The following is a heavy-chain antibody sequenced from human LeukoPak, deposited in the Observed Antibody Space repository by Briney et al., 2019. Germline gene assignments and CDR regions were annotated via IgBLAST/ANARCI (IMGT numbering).Heavy chain of an antibody. V-gene: IGHV3-30*02. CDR3: AQGEGQSGITIFGVVHY. D-gene: IGHD3-3*01. CDR2: IRYEGSNK. J-gene: IGHJ4*02. CDR1: GFTFSSYG. Sequence: GGSLRLSCAASGFTFSSYGIHWVRQAPGKGLEWVSFIRYEGSNKYYADSVKGRFTISRDNSKNTVYLQMDSLMPEDTAVYYCAQGEGQSGITIFGVVHYWGQGTLVTVSS.